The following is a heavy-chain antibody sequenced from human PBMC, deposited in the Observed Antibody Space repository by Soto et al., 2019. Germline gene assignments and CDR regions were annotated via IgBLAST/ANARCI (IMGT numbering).Heavy chain of an antibody. D-gene: IGHD5-12*01. V-gene: IGHV1-2*02. CDR3: AREGGWATATLGDYYFYMDG. CDR2: INPNGGAT. Sequence: QVQLVQSGAEVKKPGASVKVSCKTSGDSFSAFYLHWVRQAPGQGLEWLGWINPNGGATKYAQKFRGRVAMTRDPTIRPAQLELSRLTSDHTASYYCAREGGWATATLGDYYFYMDGWGKGTRVTVSS. J-gene: IGHJ6*03. CDR1: GDSFSAFY.